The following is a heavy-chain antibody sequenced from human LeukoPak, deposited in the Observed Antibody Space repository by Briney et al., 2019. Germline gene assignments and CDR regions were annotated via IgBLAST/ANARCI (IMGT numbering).Heavy chain of an antibody. J-gene: IGHJ4*02. CDR1: GYTFTDYY. D-gene: IGHD3-10*01. V-gene: IGHV1-2*02. CDR2: INPKSGAT. CDR3: ATSYALGGYLF. Sequence: ASVKVSCKASGYTFTDYYMYWVRQAPGQGLEWMGWINPKSGATKYAQEFQGRVAVTRDTSIGTADMELSSLRSDDTAVCYCATSYALGGYLFWGQGTLVTVSS.